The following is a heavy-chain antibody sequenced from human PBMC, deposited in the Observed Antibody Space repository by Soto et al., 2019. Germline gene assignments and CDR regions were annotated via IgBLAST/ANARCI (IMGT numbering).Heavy chain of an antibody. Sequence: QVQLVQSGAEVKKPGSSVKVSCKASGGTFSSYAISWVRQAPGQGLEWMGGIIPIFGTANYAQKFQGRVTITADESTSTAYMELSSLISEDTAVYYCAVTIVPLGGYYYGMDVWGQGTTVTVSS. V-gene: IGHV1-69*01. CDR3: AVTIVPLGGYYYGMDV. J-gene: IGHJ6*02. D-gene: IGHD2-2*01. CDR1: GGTFSSYA. CDR2: IIPIFGTA.